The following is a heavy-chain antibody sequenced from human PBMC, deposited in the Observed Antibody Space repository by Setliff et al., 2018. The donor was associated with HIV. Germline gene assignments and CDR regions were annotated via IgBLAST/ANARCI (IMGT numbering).Heavy chain of an antibody. Sequence: GESLKISCKGSGYIFTNYWIAWVRQMPGKGLEWMGIISPQDSDTRYSPSFEGHVTISADTSRYTAYLQWSALKASDTAMYYCARHTIDISLLVVQDPGPFDVWGRGTMVTGSS. CDR3: ARHTIDISLLVVQDPGPFDV. V-gene: IGHV5-51*01. D-gene: IGHD3-10*01. CDR1: GYIFTNYW. CDR2: ISPQDSDT. J-gene: IGHJ3*01.